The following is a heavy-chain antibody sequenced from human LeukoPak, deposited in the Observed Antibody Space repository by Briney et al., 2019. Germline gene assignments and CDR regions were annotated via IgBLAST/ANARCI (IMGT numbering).Heavy chain of an antibody. CDR2: IYTSGST. CDR3: ARDGYCSSTSCYDAFDI. CDR1: GGSISSGSYF. D-gene: IGHD2-2*03. V-gene: IGHV4-61*02. Sequence: SQTLSLTCTVSGGSISSGSYFWSWIRQPAGKGLEWIGRIYTSGSTNYNPSLKSRVTISVDTSKNQFSLKLSSVTAADTAVYYCARDGYCSSTSCYDAFDIWGQGTMVAVSS. J-gene: IGHJ3*02.